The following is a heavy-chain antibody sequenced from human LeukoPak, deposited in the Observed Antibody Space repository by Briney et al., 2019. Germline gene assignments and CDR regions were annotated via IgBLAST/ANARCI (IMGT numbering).Heavy chain of an antibody. V-gene: IGHV1-2*02. CDR1: GYTFTGYY. CDR2: INPNSGDT. J-gene: IGHJ4*02. Sequence: VASVKVSCKASGYTFTGYYMHWVRQAPGQGLEWMGWINPNSGDTSYAQNFQGRVTMTRDTSISTAYMELNRLRSDGTAVYYCARVVAGTPRWHYWGQGTLVTVSS. CDR3: ARVVAGTPRWHY. D-gene: IGHD6-19*01.